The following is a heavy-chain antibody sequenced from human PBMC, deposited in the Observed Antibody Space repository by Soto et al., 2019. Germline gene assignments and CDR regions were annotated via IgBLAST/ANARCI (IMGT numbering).Heavy chain of an antibody. CDR2: IQSKTDGGTT. CDR3: ATDNCSGGRCTGWDV. Sequence: EVQLVESGGGLVKPGGSLRLSCAASRFTFSNAWMSWVRQAPGKGLEWVGRIQSKTDGGTTNYAAPVKGRFSISRDDSKNTLFLQMDSLKTENTAVYYCATDNCSGGRCTGWDVWGKGTMVTVSP. J-gene: IGHJ6*01. V-gene: IGHV3-15*01. CDR1: RFTFSNAW. D-gene: IGHD2-15*01.